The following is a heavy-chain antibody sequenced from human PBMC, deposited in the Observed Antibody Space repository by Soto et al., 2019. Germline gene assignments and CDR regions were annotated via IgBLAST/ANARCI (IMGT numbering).Heavy chain of an antibody. CDR1: GYTFTSYG. V-gene: IGHV1-18*04. CDR2: ISAYNGNT. J-gene: IGHJ6*02. CDR3: ARDGKLQTSGYYYYGMDV. Sequence: QVQLVQSGAEVKKPGASVKVSCKASGYTFTSYGISWVRQAPGQGLEWMGWISAYNGNTNYAQKLQGRVTMTTDTSTSIAYMELRSLRSDDTAVYYCARDGKLQTSGYYYYGMDVWGQGTTVTVSS. D-gene: IGHD1-1*01.